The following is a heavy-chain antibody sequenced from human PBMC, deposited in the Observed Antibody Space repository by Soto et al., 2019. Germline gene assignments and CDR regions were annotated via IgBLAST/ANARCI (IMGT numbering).Heavy chain of an antibody. CDR2: ISGSGGTT. V-gene: IGHV3-23*01. D-gene: IGHD2-15*01. CDR1: GFTFSSFG. CDR3: ARGLKSSWTRPNFDC. Sequence: GGSLRLSCAASGFTFSSFGMSWVRQTPGQGLEWVSAISGSGGTTYYADSVKGRFTISRDNSKNTLYLQMNSLGADDTAIYYCARGLKSSWTRPNFDCWGQGTLVTVSS. J-gene: IGHJ4*02.